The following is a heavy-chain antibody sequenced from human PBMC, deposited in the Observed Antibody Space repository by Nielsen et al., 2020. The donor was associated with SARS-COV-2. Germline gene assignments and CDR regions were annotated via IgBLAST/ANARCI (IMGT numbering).Heavy chain of an antibody. Sequence: GESLKISCAASGFTFRNHGMHWVRQVAGKGLEWVALVSRDGSDTFYVDSLEGRFTISRDNSKNTVYLEMNSLRAEDTAVYHCAKDVWSGAHQIGPDYWGQGTLVTVSS. CDR3: AKDVWSGAHQIGPDY. J-gene: IGHJ4*02. CDR2: VSRDGSDT. V-gene: IGHV3-30*18. CDR1: GFTFRNHG. D-gene: IGHD3-3*01.